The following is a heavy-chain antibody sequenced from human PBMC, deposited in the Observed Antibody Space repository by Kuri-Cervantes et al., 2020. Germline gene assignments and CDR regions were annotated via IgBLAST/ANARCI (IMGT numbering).Heavy chain of an antibody. CDR3: ARGSGSYYEARYYFDY. D-gene: IGHD1-26*01. J-gene: IGHJ4*02. CDR1: GGSISSSSYY. CDR2: IYYSGNT. Sequence: GSLRLSCIVSGGSISSSSYYWGWIRQPPGKGLEWIGSIYYSGNTNYNPSLRNRVTISIDTSKNQFSLKVTSVTAADTAVYYCARGSGSYYEARYYFDYWGQGTLVTVSS. V-gene: IGHV4-39*07.